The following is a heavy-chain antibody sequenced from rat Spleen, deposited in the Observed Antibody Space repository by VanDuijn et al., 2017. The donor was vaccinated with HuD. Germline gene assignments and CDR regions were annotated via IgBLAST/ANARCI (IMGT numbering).Heavy chain of an antibody. V-gene: IGHV5-7*01. CDR2: ISYDGRST. Sequence: EVQLVESGGGLVQPGSPLKLSCAASGFTFSDYNMAWVRQAPKKGLEWVTTISYDGRSTYYRDSVKGRFTISRDNAKSTLYLQMDSLRSEDTATYYCARSDVYYGYQTAYYFDYWGQGVMVTVSS. J-gene: IGHJ2*01. CDR3: ARSDVYYGYQTAYYFDY. CDR1: GFTFSDYN. D-gene: IGHD1-6*01.